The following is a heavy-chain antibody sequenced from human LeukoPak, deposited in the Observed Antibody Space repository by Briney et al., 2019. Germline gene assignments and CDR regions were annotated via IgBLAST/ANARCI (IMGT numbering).Heavy chain of an antibody. D-gene: IGHD5-12*01. Sequence: GGSLRLSCAASGFTFSSYAMSWVRQAPGKGLEWASAISGSGGSTYYADSVKGRFTISRDNSKNTLYLQMNSLRAEDTAVYYRAKSKGSGYDWDYWGQGTLVTVSS. V-gene: IGHV3-23*01. J-gene: IGHJ4*02. CDR3: AKSKGSGYDWDY. CDR2: ISGSGGST. CDR1: GFTFSSYA.